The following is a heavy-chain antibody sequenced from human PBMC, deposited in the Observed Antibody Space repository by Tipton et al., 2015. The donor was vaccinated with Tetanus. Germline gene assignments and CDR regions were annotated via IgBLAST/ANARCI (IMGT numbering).Heavy chain of an antibody. D-gene: IGHD3-16*01. CDR2: ISGTGSTI. V-gene: IGHV3-48*01. CDR1: GFTFSSYN. J-gene: IGHJ1*01. CDR3: ARDRLVGTNHYDY. Sequence: SLRLSCAASGFTFSSYNMNWVRQAPGKGLEWLSYISGTGSTIDYADSVKGRFTISRDNAKNSLYLQMNSLRAEDTALYYCARDRLVGTNHYDYWGQGTLVTVSS.